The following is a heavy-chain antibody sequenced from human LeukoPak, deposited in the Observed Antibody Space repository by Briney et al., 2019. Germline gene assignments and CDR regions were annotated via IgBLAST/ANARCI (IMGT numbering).Heavy chain of an antibody. CDR2: INHSGST. D-gene: IGHD5-12*01. Sequence: SGTLSLTCAVYGGSFSGYYWSWIRQPPGKGLEWIGEINHSGSTNYNPSLKSRVTISVDTSKNQFSLKLSSVTAADTAVYYCAGSNWLRDANFDFWGQGTLVTVSS. J-gene: IGHJ4*02. V-gene: IGHV4-34*01. CDR1: GGSFSGYY. CDR3: AGSNWLRDANFDF.